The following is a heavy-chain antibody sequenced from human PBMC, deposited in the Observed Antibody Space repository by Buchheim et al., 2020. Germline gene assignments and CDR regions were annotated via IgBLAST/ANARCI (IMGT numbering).Heavy chain of an antibody. D-gene: IGHD6-19*01. CDR3: AKDLGSSSRRDYGMDV. J-gene: IGHJ6*02. V-gene: IGHV3-30*18. CDR2: TSSDGSTT. CDR1: GFTFSRNG. Sequence: QVQLVESGGGVVQPGRSLRLSCAASGFTFSRNGMHWVRQAPGKGLEWVALTSSDGSTTFYADSVKGRFTISRDNSKNTLYLQMNSLRAEDTAVYYCAKDLGSSSRRDYGMDVWGQVTT.